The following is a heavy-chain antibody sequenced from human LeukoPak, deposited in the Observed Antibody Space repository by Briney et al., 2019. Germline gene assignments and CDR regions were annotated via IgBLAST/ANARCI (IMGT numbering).Heavy chain of an antibody. CDR3: ARRISSWNVYIDK. V-gene: IGHV4-59*08. J-gene: IGHJ4*02. Sequence: SETLSLTCTVSGGSISSYYWSWIRQPPGKGLEWIGYIYSSGTTNYNPSLQSRVTISLDTPKNQFSLRVSSVTAADTAMYYCARRISSWNVYIDKWGQGTLVIVSS. CDR1: GGSISSYY. CDR2: IYSSGTT. D-gene: IGHD1-1*01.